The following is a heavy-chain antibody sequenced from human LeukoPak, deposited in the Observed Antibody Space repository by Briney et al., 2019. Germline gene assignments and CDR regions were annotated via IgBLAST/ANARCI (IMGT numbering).Heavy chain of an antibody. CDR2: IWYDGSNK. J-gene: IGHJ3*02. CDR1: GFTFSSYG. Sequence: GRSLRLSCAASGFTFSSYGMHWVRQAPGKGLEWVAVIWYDGSNKYYADSVKGRFTISRDNSKNTLYLQMNSLIAEDTAVYYCAKAYCGGDCYSLVGAFDIWGQGTMVTVSS. D-gene: IGHD2-21*02. V-gene: IGHV3-33*06. CDR3: AKAYCGGDCYSLVGAFDI.